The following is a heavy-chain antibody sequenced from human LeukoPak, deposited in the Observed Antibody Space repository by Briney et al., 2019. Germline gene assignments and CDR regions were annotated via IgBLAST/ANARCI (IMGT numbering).Heavy chain of an antibody. V-gene: IGHV1-18*01. D-gene: IGHD7-27*01. CDR2: ISAYNGNT. CDR3: ARDLVRANWGSYYYYGLDV. Sequence: GASVKVSCKASGYTFTSYGISWVRQAPGQGLEWMGWISAYNGNTNYAQKLQGRVTMTTDTSTSTAYMELRSLRSDDTAVYYCARDLVRANWGSYYYYGLDVWGQGTTVTVSS. J-gene: IGHJ6*02. CDR1: GYTFTSYG.